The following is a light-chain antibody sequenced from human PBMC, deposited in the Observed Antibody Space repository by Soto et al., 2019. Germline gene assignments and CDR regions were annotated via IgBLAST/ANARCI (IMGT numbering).Light chain of an antibody. Sequence: DIQMTHSPSTLSAPAGDRVTITCRASQSISAWLAWYQQKPGKAPKLLIYKASTLESGVPSNFSGSGSGTEFTLTISSLQPDDFATYYCQQYNSYSQTFGQGTKVDIK. CDR1: QSISAW. CDR3: QQYNSYSQT. J-gene: IGKJ1*01. CDR2: KAS. V-gene: IGKV1-5*03.